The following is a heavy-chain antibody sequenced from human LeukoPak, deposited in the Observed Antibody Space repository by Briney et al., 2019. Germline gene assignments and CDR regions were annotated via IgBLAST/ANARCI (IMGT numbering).Heavy chain of an antibody. Sequence: GESLKISCKGSGYSFTSYWIGWVRQMPGKGLEWMGIIYPGDSDTRYSPSFQGQVTISADKSISTAYPQWSSLKASDTAMYYCARGLYGDYVSTYNWFDPWGQGTLVTVSS. CDR3: ARGLYGDYVSTYNWFDP. J-gene: IGHJ5*02. CDR1: GYSFTSYW. V-gene: IGHV5-51*01. CDR2: IYPGDSDT. D-gene: IGHD4-17*01.